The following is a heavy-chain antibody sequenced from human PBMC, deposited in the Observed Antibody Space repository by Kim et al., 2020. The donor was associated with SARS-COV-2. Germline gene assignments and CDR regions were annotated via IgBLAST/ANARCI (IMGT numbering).Heavy chain of an antibody. J-gene: IGHJ4*02. D-gene: IGHD1-26*01. CDR3: TRVLGSYGGVGYFDY. V-gene: IGHV3-49*02. Sequence: SVKGRFTISRDESESIAYLRMNSLKTEDTAVYYCTRVLGSYGGVGYFDYWGQGTLVTVSS.